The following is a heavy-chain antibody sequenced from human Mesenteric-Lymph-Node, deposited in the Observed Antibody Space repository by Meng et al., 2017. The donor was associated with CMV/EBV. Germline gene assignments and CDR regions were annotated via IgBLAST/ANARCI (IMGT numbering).Heavy chain of an antibody. CDR3: AKGGVYSSSWGDY. V-gene: IGHV3-23*01. D-gene: IGHD6-13*01. CDR1: GFTFSNAW. J-gene: IGHJ4*02. CDR2: ISGRGDSS. Sequence: GESLKISCAASGFTFSNAWMSWVRQAPGKGLEWVSAISGRGDSSYYADSVTGRFTVSRDNSKNTLYLQMNSLRAEDTAIYYCAKGGVYSSSWGDYWGQGTLVTVSS.